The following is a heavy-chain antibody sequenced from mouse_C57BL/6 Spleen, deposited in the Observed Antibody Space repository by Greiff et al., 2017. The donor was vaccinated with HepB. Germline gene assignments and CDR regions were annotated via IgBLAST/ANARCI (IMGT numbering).Heavy chain of an antibody. CDR1: GYSITSGYY. CDR3: AREREPYYGSGGYFDV. D-gene: IGHD1-1*01. CDR2: ISYDGSN. V-gene: IGHV3-6*01. J-gene: IGHJ1*03. Sequence: EVQLQESGPGLVKPSQSLSLTCSVTGYSITSGYYWNWIRQFPGNKLEWMGYISYDGSNNYNPSLKNRISITRDTSKNQFFLKLNSVTTEDTATYYCAREREPYYGSGGYFDVWGTGTTVTVSS.